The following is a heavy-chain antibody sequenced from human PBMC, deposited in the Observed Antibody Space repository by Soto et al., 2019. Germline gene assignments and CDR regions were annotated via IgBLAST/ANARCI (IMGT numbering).Heavy chain of an antibody. J-gene: IGHJ4*02. CDR3: VRDSGAKLSSS. V-gene: IGHV1-69*13. CDR1: GGTFSSYR. Sequence: SVKVSCKASGGTFSSYRINWVRRAPGQGLEWVGGIVPIYRTADYAQKFQGRVTITADESARTSYMELRSLKSQDTAVYYCVRDSGAKLSSSWGQGTLVTSPQ. D-gene: IGHD6-13*01. CDR2: IVPIYRTA.